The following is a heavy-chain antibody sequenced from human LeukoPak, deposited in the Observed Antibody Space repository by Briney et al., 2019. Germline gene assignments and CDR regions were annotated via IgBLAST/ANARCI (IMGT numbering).Heavy chain of an antibody. CDR3: ARGATVWARMDV. J-gene: IGHJ6*03. Sequence: GGSLRLSCAASRFTFSSYSMNWVRQAPGKGLEWVSYISSTSTTIYYADSVKGRFTISKDNAKNSLYLQMNSLRADDTAVYYCARGATVWARMDVWGTGTTVTVSS. V-gene: IGHV3-48*04. CDR1: RFTFSSYS. D-gene: IGHD4-17*01. CDR2: ISSTSTTI.